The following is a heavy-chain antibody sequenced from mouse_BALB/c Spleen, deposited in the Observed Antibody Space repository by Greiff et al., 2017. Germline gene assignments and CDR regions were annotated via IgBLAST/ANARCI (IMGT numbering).Heavy chain of an antibody. J-gene: IGHJ4*01. D-gene: IGHD2-10*02. V-gene: IGHV5-17*02. CDR1: GFTFSSFG. CDR3: ARWYGRGGMDY. Sequence: EVKLMESGGGLVQPGGSRKLSCAASGFTFSSFGMHWVRQAPEKGLEWVAYISSGSSTIYYADTVKGRFTISRDNPKNTLFLQMNSLRSEDTAMYYCARWYGRGGMDYWGQGTSVTVSA. CDR2: ISSGSSTI.